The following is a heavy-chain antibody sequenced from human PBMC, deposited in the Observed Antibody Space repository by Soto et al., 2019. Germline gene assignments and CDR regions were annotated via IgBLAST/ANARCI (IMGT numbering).Heavy chain of an antibody. D-gene: IGHD2-21*01. CDR1: GFTFSSYS. J-gene: IGHJ3*02. CDR2: ISGSSSYI. V-gene: IGHV3-21*01. Sequence: GGSLRLSCAASGFTFSSYSMNWVRQAPGKGLEWVSSISGSSSYIYYADSVKGRFTISRDNAKNSLYLQMNSLRAEDTAVYYCARGDYLADPDAFDIWGQGTMVTVSS. CDR3: ARGDYLADPDAFDI.